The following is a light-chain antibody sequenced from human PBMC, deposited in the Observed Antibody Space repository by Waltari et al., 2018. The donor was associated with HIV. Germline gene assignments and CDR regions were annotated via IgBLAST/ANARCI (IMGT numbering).Light chain of an antibody. CDR1: RSNIGSNH. CDR3: ATWDDSLSGWV. Sequence: QSVLTQPPSASGTPGQRVTISCSGSRSNIGSNHVYWYQQIPGTAPKPLVYRNNQRPSGVPDRFSGSKSGTSASLAISRLRSEDEADYYCATWDDSLSGWVFGGGTKLTVL. V-gene: IGLV1-47*01. CDR2: RNN. J-gene: IGLJ3*02.